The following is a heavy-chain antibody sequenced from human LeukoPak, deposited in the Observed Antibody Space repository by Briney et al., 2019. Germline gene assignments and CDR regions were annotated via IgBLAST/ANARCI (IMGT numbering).Heavy chain of an antibody. CDR2: IKEDESDE. CDR3: ARWRGRQSEFDY. J-gene: IGHJ4*02. V-gene: IGHV3-7*01. CDR1: GFTFCSYW. D-gene: IGHD1-1*01. Sequence: GGSLRLSCEASGFTFCSYWMSWVRQAPGKGLEWVAHIKEDESDEYYVDSVRGRFTASRDNAKNSVNLQMNSLRVEDTAVYYCARWRGRQSEFDYWGQGTLVTVSS.